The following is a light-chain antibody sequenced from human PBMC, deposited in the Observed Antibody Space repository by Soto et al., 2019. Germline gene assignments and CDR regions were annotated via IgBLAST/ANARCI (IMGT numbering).Light chain of an antibody. CDR1: SSDVGGYNY. CDR2: EVN. J-gene: IGLJ2*01. CDR3: SSYAGSNSFNVI. V-gene: IGLV2-8*01. Sequence: QSVLTQPPSASGSPGQSVTISCTGTSSDVGGYNYVSWYQQHPGKAPKLMIYEVNKRPSGVPDRFSGSKSGNTASLTVSGLQAEDEADYYCSSYAGSNSFNVIFGGGTQLTVL.